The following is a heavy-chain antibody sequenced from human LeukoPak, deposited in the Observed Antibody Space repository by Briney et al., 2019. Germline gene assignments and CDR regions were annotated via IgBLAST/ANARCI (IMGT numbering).Heavy chain of an antibody. CDR1: GFTFSFYT. D-gene: IGHD1-26*01. CDR3: GRGQSASYFEAAFCQ. V-gene: IGHV3-48*01. CDR2: IGSNGRDI. Sequence: GGSLRLSCAASGFTFSFYTMNWVRQAPGKGLEWVSYIGSNGRDIFYADSVKGRFTISGDNAKNSVFLQINSLRADDTAAYYCGRGQSASYFEAAFCQWGQGILVTVSS. J-gene: IGHJ4*02.